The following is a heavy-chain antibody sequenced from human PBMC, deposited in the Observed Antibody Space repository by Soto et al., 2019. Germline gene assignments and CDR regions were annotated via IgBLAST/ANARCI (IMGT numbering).Heavy chain of an antibody. D-gene: IGHD6-19*01. Sequence: ASVKVSCKASGYTFSGYYMHWVRQAPGQGLEWMGWINPNSGGTNYVQKFQGRVTMTRDTSISTVYMVLSRLRSDDTAVYYCARGGYSSGWGYYYGMDVWGQGTTVTVSS. CDR1: GYTFSGYY. CDR3: ARGGYSSGWGYYYGMDV. J-gene: IGHJ6*02. CDR2: INPNSGGT. V-gene: IGHV1-2*02.